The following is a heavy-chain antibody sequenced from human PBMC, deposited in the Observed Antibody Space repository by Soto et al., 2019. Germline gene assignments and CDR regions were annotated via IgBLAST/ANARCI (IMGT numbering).Heavy chain of an antibody. CDR2: FDPEDGET. V-gene: IGHV1-24*01. CDR1: GYTLTELS. D-gene: IGHD5-12*01. Sequence: ASVKVSCKVSGYTLTELSMHWVRQAPGKGLEWMGGFDPEDGETIYAQKFQGRVTMTEDTSTDTAYMELSSLRPEDTAVYYCATAGEMATISEAFDISGQGTIVTVSS. J-gene: IGHJ3*02. CDR3: ATAGEMATISEAFDI.